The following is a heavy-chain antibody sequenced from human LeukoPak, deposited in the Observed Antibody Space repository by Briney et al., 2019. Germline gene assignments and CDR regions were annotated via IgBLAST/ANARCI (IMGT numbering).Heavy chain of an antibody. J-gene: IGHJ4*02. V-gene: IGHV4-34*01. Sequence: SETLSLTCAVYGGSFSGYYGSWIRQPPGKGLEWIGEINHSGSTNYNPSLKSRVTISVDTSKNQFSLKLSSVTAADTAVYYCASLNWGYAPPNDYWGQGTLVTVSP. D-gene: IGHD7-27*01. CDR3: ASLNWGYAPPNDY. CDR2: INHSGST. CDR1: GGSFSGYY.